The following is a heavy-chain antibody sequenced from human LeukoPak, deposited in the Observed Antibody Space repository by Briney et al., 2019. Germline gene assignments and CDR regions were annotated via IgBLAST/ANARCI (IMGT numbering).Heavy chain of an antibody. CDR1: GYTFNTYD. J-gene: IGHJ4*02. D-gene: IGHD1-26*01. CDR2: MNPNSGGT. V-gene: IGHV1-2*02. CDR3: APVETWTWWELRY. Sequence: ASVKVSCKTSGYTFNTYDINWVRQATGQGLEWMGWMNPNSGGTNYAQKFQGRVTMTRDTSISTAYMELSRLRSDDTAVYYCAPVETWTWWELRYWGQGTLVTVSS.